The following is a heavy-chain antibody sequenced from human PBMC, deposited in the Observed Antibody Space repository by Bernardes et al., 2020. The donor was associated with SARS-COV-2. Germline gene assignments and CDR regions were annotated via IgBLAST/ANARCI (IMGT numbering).Heavy chain of an antibody. CDR1: GFTVSSNY. D-gene: IGHD4-4*01. J-gene: IGHJ6*02. CDR3: ARTFGRTVTTYYGMDV. Sequence: GGSLRLSCAASGFTVSSNYMSWVRQAPGKGLEWVSVIYSGGSTYYADSVKGRFTISRDNSKNTLYLQMNSLRAEDTAVYYCARTFGRTVTTYYGMDVWGQGTTVTVSS. V-gene: IGHV3-66*01. CDR2: IYSGGST.